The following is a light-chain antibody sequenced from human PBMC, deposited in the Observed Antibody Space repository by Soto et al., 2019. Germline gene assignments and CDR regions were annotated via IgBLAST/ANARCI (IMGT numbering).Light chain of an antibody. CDR2: AAS. Sequence: DIHMTQSPSSVCASVGDRGPFTCRASEDISSYLVWYQQKPGAAPKLLIYAASALHSGVPSRFSGSGSGTDFTLTISSLHPEDFAVYFCQQFKNYPITFGQGTRLEIK. V-gene: IGKV1-9*01. CDR1: EDISSY. J-gene: IGKJ5*01. CDR3: QQFKNYPIT.